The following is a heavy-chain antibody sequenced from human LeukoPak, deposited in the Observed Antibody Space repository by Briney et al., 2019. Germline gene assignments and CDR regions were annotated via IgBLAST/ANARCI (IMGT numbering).Heavy chain of an antibody. V-gene: IGHV3-30-3*01. CDR1: GFTFSTYA. D-gene: IGHD6-19*01. CDR2: ISNDGTNE. CDR3: ARDRIAVAGMGAFQH. J-gene: IGHJ1*01. Sequence: PGRSLRLSCAASGFTFSTYAMHWVRQAPGKGLEWVAGISNDGTNEDHADSVKGRFTISRDNSKNTLYLQMNSLRAEDTAIYYCARDRIAVAGMGAFQHWGQGALVTVSS.